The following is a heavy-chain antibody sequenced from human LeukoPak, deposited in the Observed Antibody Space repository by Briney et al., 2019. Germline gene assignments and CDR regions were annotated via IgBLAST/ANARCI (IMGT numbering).Heavy chain of an antibody. V-gene: IGHV3-23*01. D-gene: IGHD3-10*01. CDR3: AKVGYYYGSGSYVSY. CDR1: GFTFSSYA. Sequence: GGSLRLSCAASGFTFSSYAMSWVRQAPGKGLEWVSAISGSGGSTYYADSVKGRFTISRDNSKNTLYLQMNSLRAEDTAVYYCAKVGYYYGSGSYVSYWGQGTLVTVSS. J-gene: IGHJ4*02. CDR2: ISGSGGST.